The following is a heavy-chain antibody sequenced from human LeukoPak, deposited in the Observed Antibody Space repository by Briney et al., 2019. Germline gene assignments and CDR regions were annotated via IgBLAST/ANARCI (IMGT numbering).Heavy chain of an antibody. CDR1: GFTFSDFT. D-gene: IGHD3-22*01. Sequence: GGSLRLSCAASGFTFSDFTMTWVRQAPGKGLEWVSSISSGTGSYIYHADSVKGRFTISRDNARNSVFLQMNSLRDEDTAVYYCARVVVAAGSSGYFDFWGQGTLVTVST. V-gene: IGHV3-21*01. CDR3: ARVVVAAGSSGYFDF. CDR2: ISSGTGSYI. J-gene: IGHJ4*02.